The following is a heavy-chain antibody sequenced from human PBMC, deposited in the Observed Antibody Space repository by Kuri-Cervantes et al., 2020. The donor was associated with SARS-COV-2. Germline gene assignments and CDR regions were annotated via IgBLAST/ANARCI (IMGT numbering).Heavy chain of an antibody. J-gene: IGHJ1*01. Sequence: GGSLRLSCAASGFTFSSYAMSWVRQAPGKGLEWVAFIRYDGSNKYYANSVKGRFTISRDNSKNTLYLQMNSLRAEDTAVYYCAKASPYRDPTERSAEYFQHWGQGTLVTVSS. CDR2: IRYDGSNK. CDR3: AKASPYRDPTERSAEYFQH. CDR1: GFTFSSYA. V-gene: IGHV3-30*02. D-gene: IGHD4-11*01.